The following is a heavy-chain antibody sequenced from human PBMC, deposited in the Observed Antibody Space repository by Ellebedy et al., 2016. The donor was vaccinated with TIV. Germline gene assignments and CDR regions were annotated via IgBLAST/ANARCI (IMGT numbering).Heavy chain of an antibody. J-gene: IGHJ6*02. V-gene: IGHV1-69*04. CDR3: ARGDPRYCTSTSCYAMDV. Sequence: AASVKVSCKASGGTFSNYAISWVRQAPGQGLEWMGRIIPSLGIADYAQKFRGRVTITADKSTSTAYMELSSLRSEDTAVYYCARGDPRYCTSTSCYAMDVWGQGTTVTVS. CDR2: IIPSLGIA. CDR1: GGTFSNYA. D-gene: IGHD2-2*01.